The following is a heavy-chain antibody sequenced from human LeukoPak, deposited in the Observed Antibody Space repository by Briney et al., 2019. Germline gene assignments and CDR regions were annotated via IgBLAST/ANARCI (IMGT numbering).Heavy chain of an antibody. CDR2: INHSGST. D-gene: IGHD6-13*01. CDR3: ARHSSSWYRGLDY. CDR1: GGSLSGYY. V-gene: IGHV4-34*01. J-gene: IGHJ4*02. Sequence: KSSETLSLTCAVYGGSLSGYYWSWIRQPPGKGLEWIGEINHSGSTNYNPSLKSRVTISVDTSKNQFSLKLSSVTAADTAVYYCARHSSSWYRGLDYWGQGTLVTVSP.